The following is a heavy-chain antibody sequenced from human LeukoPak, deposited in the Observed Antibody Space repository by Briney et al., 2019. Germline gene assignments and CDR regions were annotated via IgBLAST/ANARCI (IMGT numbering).Heavy chain of an antibody. CDR2: ISASGST. CDR1: GDSISTNY. CDR3: ARHRCDSIGHYSFES. V-gene: IGHV4-4*09. Sequence: PSETLSLTCTGSGDSISTNYWTWIAQPPAPRMSLQWLGYISASGSTKYNPFRGSRVTVALETSKNQVSLRLSSVAATDTAVEYCARHRCDSIGHYSFESWGQGPLVTVSS. D-gene: IGHD3-22*01. J-gene: IGHJ4*02.